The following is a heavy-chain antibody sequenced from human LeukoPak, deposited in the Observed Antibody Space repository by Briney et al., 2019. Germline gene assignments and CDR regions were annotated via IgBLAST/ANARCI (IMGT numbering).Heavy chain of an antibody. CDR2: IYYNGDT. D-gene: IGHD4-11*01. J-gene: IGHJ5*02. CDR1: GGSFSSSDYY. V-gene: IGHV4-39*07. Sequence: SETLSLTCTVSGGSFSSSDYYWGWIRQTPGKGLEWVGSIYYNGDTYYNPSFKSRVSMSVDTAKNQISLILTSVTAADTAVYYCSREGYSCPNWFDTWGQGTLVTVSS. CDR3: SREGYSCPNWFDT.